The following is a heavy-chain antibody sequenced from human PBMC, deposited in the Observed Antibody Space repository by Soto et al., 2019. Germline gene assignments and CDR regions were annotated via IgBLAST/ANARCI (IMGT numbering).Heavy chain of an antibody. CDR2: ISAYNGNT. CDR3: ARYCSGGSCYSGAVDY. Sequence: ASVKVSCKASGYTFTSYGISWVRQAPGQGLEWMGWISAYNGNTNYAQKLQGRVTMTTDTSTSTAYMELRSLRSDDTAVYYCARYCSGGSCYSGAVDYGGQGTLVTVSS. CDR1: GYTFTSYG. D-gene: IGHD2-15*01. J-gene: IGHJ4*02. V-gene: IGHV1-18*04.